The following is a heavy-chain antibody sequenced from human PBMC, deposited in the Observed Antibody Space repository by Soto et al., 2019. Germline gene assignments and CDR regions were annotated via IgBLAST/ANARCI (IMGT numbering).Heavy chain of an antibody. Sequence: EVQLLESGGGLVQPGGSLRLSCAASGFTFSSYAMSWVRQAPGKGLEWVSAISGSGGSTYYADSVKGRFTISRDNSKNTLYLHMNSLRAQDTAVYYCAKDGARIMITFGGVIGCFDYWGQGTLVTVSS. CDR2: ISGSGGST. J-gene: IGHJ4*02. D-gene: IGHD3-16*02. CDR1: GFTFSSYA. V-gene: IGHV3-23*01. CDR3: AKDGARIMITFGGVIGCFDY.